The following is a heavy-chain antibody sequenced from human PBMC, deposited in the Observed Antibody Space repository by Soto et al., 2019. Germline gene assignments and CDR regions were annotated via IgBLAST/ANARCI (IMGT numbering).Heavy chain of an antibody. CDR2: IYHSGTT. CDR3: VRIGRQSQTFYSWFDS. J-gene: IGHJ5*01. CDR1: DYSISSDFY. D-gene: IGHD1-26*01. Sequence: SETLSLTCVVSDYSISSDFYWGWIREPPGKGLEWIGSIYHSGTTYYNPSLRSRLTISVDTSKNQFSLMLSSVTAADTALYYCVRIGRQSQTFYSWFDSWGQGSLVTSPQ. V-gene: IGHV4-38-2*01.